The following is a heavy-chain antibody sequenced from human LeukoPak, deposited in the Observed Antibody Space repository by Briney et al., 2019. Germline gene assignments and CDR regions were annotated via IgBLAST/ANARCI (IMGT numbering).Heavy chain of an antibody. J-gene: IGHJ4*02. CDR2: ISDSGGTI. CDR1: GFTFSNFV. V-gene: IGHV3-23*01. Sequence: PGGSLRLSCTASGFTFSNFVMSWVRQAPGKGLEWVSSISDSGGTIYHTDSVKGRFTTSRDNSKKTLYLQMNSLRAEDTAVYYCARYRAIRGGQGFDSWGQGTLVTVSS. CDR3: ARYRAIRGGQGFDS. D-gene: IGHD1-14*01.